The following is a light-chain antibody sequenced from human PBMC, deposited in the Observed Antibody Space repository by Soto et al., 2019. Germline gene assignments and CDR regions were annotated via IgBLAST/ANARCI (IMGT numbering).Light chain of an antibody. J-gene: IGKJ1*01. CDR3: QQYDNWPRT. Sequence: EILMTQSPATLSVSPGERATLSCRASQSVNSNLAWYQQKPGQAPRLLISGASTRATGLPARFSGSGSGTEFTLTISSLQSEDFAVYYCQQYDNWPRTFAQGTKVEIK. CDR1: QSVNSN. V-gene: IGKV3-15*01. CDR2: GAS.